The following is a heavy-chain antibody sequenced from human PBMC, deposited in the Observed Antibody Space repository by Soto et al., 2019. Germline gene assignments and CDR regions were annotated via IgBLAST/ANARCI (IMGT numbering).Heavy chain of an antibody. J-gene: IGHJ6*02. Sequence: SETLSLTCTVSGGPISSYYWSWIRQPAGKGLEWIGRIYMNGSTNYNPSLKSRVTVSVDTSKSQFSLMLNSVTAADTAVYYCVRDGSSGWYYYGMAVWGQGTPVTVSS. D-gene: IGHD6-19*01. CDR3: VRDGSSGWYYYGMAV. V-gene: IGHV4-4*07. CDR1: GGPISSYY. CDR2: IYMNGST.